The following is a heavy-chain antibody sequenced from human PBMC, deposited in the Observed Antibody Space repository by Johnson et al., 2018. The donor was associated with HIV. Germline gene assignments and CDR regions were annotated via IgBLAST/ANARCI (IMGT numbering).Heavy chain of an antibody. V-gene: IGHV3-11*05. D-gene: IGHD3-10*01. J-gene: IGHJ3*02. CDR3: ARGYYGSGSRVFDI. CDR2: IGSGGST. Sequence: QVQLVESGGGLVKPGGSLRLSCAASGFTFSDYYMTWIRQAPGKGLEWVSSIGSGGSTGYADSVKGRFTISRDNAKNSLYLEMNSLRAEDTAFYYCARGYYGSGSRVFDIWGQGTKVTVSS. CDR1: GFTFSDYY.